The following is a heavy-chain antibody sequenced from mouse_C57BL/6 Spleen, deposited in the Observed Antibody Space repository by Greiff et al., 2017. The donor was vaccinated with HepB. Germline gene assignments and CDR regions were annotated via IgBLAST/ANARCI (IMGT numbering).Heavy chain of an antibody. CDR2: IYPGSGST. Sequence: QVQLQQPGAELVKPGASVKMSCKASGYTFTSYWITWVKQRPGQGLEWIGDIYPGSGSTNYNEKFKSKATLTVDTSSSTAYMQLSSLTSEDSAVYYCARSRITALSYLDYWGQGTSVTVSS. D-gene: IGHD1-1*01. CDR1: GYTFTSYW. CDR3: ARSRITALSYLDY. V-gene: IGHV1-55*01. J-gene: IGHJ4*01.